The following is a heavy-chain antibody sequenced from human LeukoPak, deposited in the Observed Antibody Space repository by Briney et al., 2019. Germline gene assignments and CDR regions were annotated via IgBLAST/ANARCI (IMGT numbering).Heavy chain of an antibody. J-gene: IGHJ5*02. CDR2: MYGDMRDI. CDR1: GLTFSNSW. CDR3: ARDLGLRGST. D-gene: IGHD5-12*01. Sequence: GGSLRLSCEASGLTFSNSWMHWVRQVPGRGLVWVSRMYGDMRDISYADSVKGRFTISRDNAKNTVYLQMNSLRGEDTAVYYCARDLGLRGSTWGQGTLVTVSS. V-gene: IGHV3-74*01.